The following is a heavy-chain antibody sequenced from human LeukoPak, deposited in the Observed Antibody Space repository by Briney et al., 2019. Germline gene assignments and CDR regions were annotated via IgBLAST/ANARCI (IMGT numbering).Heavy chain of an antibody. CDR3: ARNLASGRGFRNAVDV. V-gene: IGHV3-11*06. J-gene: IGHJ6*02. CDR1: GFTFSGHY. CDR2: ISRSDFYT. D-gene: IGHD3-10*01. Sequence: PGGSLRLSCVSSGFTFSGHYMTWIRQAPGKGLEWVSYISRSDFYTHYADSVKGRFIISRDNAKNSLFLQMNSLRVEDTAVYYCARNLASGRGFRNAVDVWGQGTSVTVSS.